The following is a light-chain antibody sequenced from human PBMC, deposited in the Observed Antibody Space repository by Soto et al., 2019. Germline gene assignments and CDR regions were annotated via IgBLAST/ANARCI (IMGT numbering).Light chain of an antibody. CDR3: QQHINWPLN. Sequence: EIVLTQSPATLCLSPGERATLSCRARQTVSISLAWYQQKPGQAPRLLIYEASNRTTGIPARLSGRGSGADFTLTSSSLEPKDFALYYCQQHINWPLNFGGGTKVDIK. CDR2: EAS. CDR1: QTVSIS. V-gene: IGKV3-11*01. J-gene: IGKJ4*01.